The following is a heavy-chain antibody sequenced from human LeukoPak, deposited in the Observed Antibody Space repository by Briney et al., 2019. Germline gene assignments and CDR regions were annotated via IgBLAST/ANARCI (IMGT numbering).Heavy chain of an antibody. CDR1: GYTFTSDC. Sequence: ASVKVSCKASGYTFTSDCISCVRQSPGQGLVLLGWVNANNGNTNYAQNLQGRVTMTTDTSTSTVYMELRSLRSDDTAVYYCARGPIAAAGDSWGQGTLVTVSS. V-gene: IGHV1-18*01. CDR2: VNANNGNT. D-gene: IGHD6-13*01. CDR3: ARGPIAAAGDS. J-gene: IGHJ4*02.